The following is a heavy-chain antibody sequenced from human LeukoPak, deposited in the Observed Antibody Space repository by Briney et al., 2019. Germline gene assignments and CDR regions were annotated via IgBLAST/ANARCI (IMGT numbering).Heavy chain of an antibody. D-gene: IGHD1-26*01. Sequence: GASVKVSCKASGYTFTSYYMHWVRQAPGQGLEWMGIINPSGGSTSYAQKFQGRVTMTRDMSTSTVYMELSSLRSEDTAVYYCAASLSHPGSYYAFYWYFDLWGRGTLVTVSS. J-gene: IGHJ2*01. CDR1: GYTFTSYY. CDR2: INPSGGST. V-gene: IGHV1-46*01. CDR3: AASLSHPGSYYAFYWYFDL.